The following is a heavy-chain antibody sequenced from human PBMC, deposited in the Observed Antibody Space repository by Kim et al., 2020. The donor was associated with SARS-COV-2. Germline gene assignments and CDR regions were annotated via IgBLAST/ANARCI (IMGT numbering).Heavy chain of an antibody. Sequence: NGNTNYAPKLQGRVTMTTDTSTSTAYMELRSLRSDDTAVYYCARGGIFDYWGQGTLVTVSS. V-gene: IGHV1-18*01. D-gene: IGHD3-16*01. J-gene: IGHJ4*02. CDR3: ARGGIFDY. CDR2: NGNT.